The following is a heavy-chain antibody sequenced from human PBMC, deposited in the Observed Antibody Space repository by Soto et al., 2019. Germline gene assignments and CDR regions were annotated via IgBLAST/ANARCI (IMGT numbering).Heavy chain of an antibody. V-gene: IGHV1-8*01. CDR3: ARVLGYYDFWSGYPELFAY. CDR1: GYTFTSYD. CDR2: MNPNSGNT. Sequence: GASVKVSCKASGYTFTSYDINWVRQATGQGLEWMGWMNPNSGNTGYAQKFQGRVTMTRNTSISTAYTELSSLRSEDTAVYYCARVLGYYDFWSGYPELFAYWGQGTLVTVSS. D-gene: IGHD3-3*01. J-gene: IGHJ4*02.